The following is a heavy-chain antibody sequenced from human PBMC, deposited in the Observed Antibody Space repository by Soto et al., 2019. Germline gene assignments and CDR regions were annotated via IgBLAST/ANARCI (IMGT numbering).Heavy chain of an antibody. CDR3: ALTRRSSLLEVAGPGFEY. CDR2: LSYEGSEE. D-gene: IGHD6-19*01. J-gene: IGHJ4*02. Sequence: GSLRLSCAASGFNFGVFGMHFFRHSPCKWREWLSVLSYEGSEEYYADSVRGRFTISRDNSKNTLFLQMDSLRVDDTGVYYCALTRRSSLLEVAGPGFEYWGQGTLVTVSS. V-gene: IGHV3-30*03. CDR1: GFNFGVFG.